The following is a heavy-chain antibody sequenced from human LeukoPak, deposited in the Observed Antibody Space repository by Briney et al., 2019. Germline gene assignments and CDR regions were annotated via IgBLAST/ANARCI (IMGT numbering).Heavy chain of an antibody. CDR3: ARDPRDYVWGSYRYSYFDY. D-gene: IGHD3-16*02. CDR1: GYTFTGYY. J-gene: IGHJ4*02. V-gene: IGHV1-2*02. CDR2: INPNSGGT. Sequence: ASVKVSCKASGYTFTGYYMRWVRQAPGQGLEWMGWINPNSGGTNYAQKLQGRVTMTTDTSTSTAYMELRSLRSDDTAVYYCARDPRDYVWGSYRYSYFDYWGQGTLVTVSS.